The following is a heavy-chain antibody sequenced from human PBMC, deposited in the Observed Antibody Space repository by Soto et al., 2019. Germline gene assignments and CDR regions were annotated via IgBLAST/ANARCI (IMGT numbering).Heavy chain of an antibody. Sequence: SVKVSCKASGGTFSSYAISWVRQAPGQGLEWMGGIIPIFGTANYAQKFQGRVTITADKSTSTAYMELSSLRSEDTAVYYCARDAYSGSYYDGYYYYGMDVWGQGTTVTVSS. CDR1: GGTFSSYA. J-gene: IGHJ6*02. D-gene: IGHD1-26*01. CDR2: IIPIFGTA. V-gene: IGHV1-69*06. CDR3: ARDAYSGSYYDGYYYYGMDV.